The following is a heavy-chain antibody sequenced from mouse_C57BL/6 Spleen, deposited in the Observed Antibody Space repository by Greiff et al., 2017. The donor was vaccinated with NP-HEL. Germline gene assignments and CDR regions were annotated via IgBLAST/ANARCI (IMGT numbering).Heavy chain of an antibody. J-gene: IGHJ4*01. D-gene: IGHD2-3*01. V-gene: IGHV5-4*03. CDR2: ISDGGSYT. CDR1: GFTFSSYA. CDR3: ARGYDGYSYAMDY. Sequence: EVKLMESGGGLVKPGGSLKLSCAASGFTFSSYAMSWVRQTPEKRLEWVATISDGGSYTYYPDNVKGRFTISRDNAKNNLYLQMSHLKSEDTAMYYCARGYDGYSYAMDYWGQGTSVTVSS.